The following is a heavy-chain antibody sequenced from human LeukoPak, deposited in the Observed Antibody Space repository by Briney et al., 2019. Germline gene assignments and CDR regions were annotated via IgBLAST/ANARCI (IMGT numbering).Heavy chain of an antibody. Sequence: GSLRLSCAASGFTFSSYAMHWVRQAPGKGLEWVAFIRYDGSDKYYADSVKGRFTISRDNSMKTLYLQMNSLRAEDTAVYYCAKDLGSAVEYFQYWGQGTLVTVSS. V-gene: IGHV3-30*02. CDR3: AKDLGSAVEYFQY. CDR2: IRYDGSDK. CDR1: GFTFSSYA. D-gene: IGHD6-19*01. J-gene: IGHJ1*01.